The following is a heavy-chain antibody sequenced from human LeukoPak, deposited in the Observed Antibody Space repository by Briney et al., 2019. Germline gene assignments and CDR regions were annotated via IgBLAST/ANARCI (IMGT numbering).Heavy chain of an antibody. CDR3: AGANSGYYREDSYFDS. Sequence: SETLSLTCAVYGGAFSGYSWSWIRQPPGKGLEWIGEVDPNGTTNYNPSLKSRVTISVDTSKNQFSLKLSSVTAADTAVFYCAGANSGYYREDSYFDSWGQGTLVTVSS. V-gene: IGHV4-34*09. CDR2: VDPNGTT. CDR1: GGAFSGYS. D-gene: IGHD5-12*01. J-gene: IGHJ4*02.